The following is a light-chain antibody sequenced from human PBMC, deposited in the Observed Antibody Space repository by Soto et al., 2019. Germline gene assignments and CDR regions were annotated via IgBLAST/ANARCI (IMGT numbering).Light chain of an antibody. CDR1: QPFRSH. J-gene: IGKJ3*01. Sequence: EIVLTQSPGTLSLSPGERATLSCRASQPFRSHLAWYQHKPGQAPRLLIYDVSNRATGTPARFSGSGSGTDVTLTIAGLEPEDFAVYYCQQHRDWPLFTFGPGTKVDVK. CDR2: DVS. CDR3: QQHRDWPLFT. V-gene: IGKV3-11*01.